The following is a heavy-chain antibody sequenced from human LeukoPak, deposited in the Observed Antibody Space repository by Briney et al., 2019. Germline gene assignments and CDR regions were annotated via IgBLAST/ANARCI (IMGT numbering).Heavy chain of an antibody. CDR1: GGTFSSYA. J-gene: IGHJ4*02. V-gene: IGHV1-69*06. Sequence: SVKVSCKASGGTFSSYAISWVRQAPGQGLEWMGGIIPIFGTANCAQKFQGRVTITADKSTSTAYMELSSLRSEDTAVYYCASSGFNDILTGPFDYWGQGTLVTVSS. CDR3: ASSGFNDILTGPFDY. D-gene: IGHD3-9*01. CDR2: IIPIFGTA.